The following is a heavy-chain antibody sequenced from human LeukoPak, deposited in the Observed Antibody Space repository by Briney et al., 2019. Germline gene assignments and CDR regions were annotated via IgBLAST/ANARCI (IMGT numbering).Heavy chain of an antibody. J-gene: IGHJ3*02. CDR3: AKDIAVAGATFSGSAAFDI. CDR1: GFTVSSYG. V-gene: IGHV3-9*03. D-gene: IGHD1-26*01. Sequence: PGGSLRLSCAASGFTVSSYGMHWVRQAPGRGLEWVSGISWNSGSIGYADSVKVRFTISRDNAKNSLYLQMNSLRAEDMALYYCAKDIAVAGATFSGSAAFDIWGQGIMVIVSS. CDR2: ISWNSGSI.